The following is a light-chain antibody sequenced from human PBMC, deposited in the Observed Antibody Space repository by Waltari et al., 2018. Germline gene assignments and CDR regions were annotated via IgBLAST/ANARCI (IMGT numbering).Light chain of an antibody. V-gene: IGLV3-10*01. Sequence: SYELTQPPSVSVSPGQTARITCSGDALPKRHAYWYQHKSGQAPLLIIYEDAKRPVGGPGRFSASSSWTMATLTISGAHMEDEADCFCYSLDRSADERGVGGGTKLTVL. CDR2: EDA. CDR1: ALPKRH. CDR3: YSLDRSADERG. J-gene: IGLJ2*01.